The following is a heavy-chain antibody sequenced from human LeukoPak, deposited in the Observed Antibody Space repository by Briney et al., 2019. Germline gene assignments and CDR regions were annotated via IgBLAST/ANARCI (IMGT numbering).Heavy chain of an antibody. V-gene: IGHV1-2*02. D-gene: IGHD4-23*01. CDR1: GYTFTGYY. CDR2: INPNSGGT. CDR3: ARERGTTVVTYYFDY. Sequence: ASVKVSCKASGYTFTGYYMHWVRQAPGQGLEWMGWINPNSGGTNYAQKFQGRVTMTRDTSISTAYMELSRLRSDDTAVYYCARERGTTVVTYYFDYWGQGTLVTVSS. J-gene: IGHJ4*02.